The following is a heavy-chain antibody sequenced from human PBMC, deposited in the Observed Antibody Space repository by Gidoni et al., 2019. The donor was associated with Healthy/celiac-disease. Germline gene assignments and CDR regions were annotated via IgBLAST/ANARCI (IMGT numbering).Heavy chain of an antibody. CDR2: ISYDGSNK. V-gene: IGHV3-30*18. D-gene: IGHD6-13*01. CDR1: GFPFSSYG. J-gene: IGHJ4*02. Sequence: QVQLVESGGGVVQPGRSLRLSCAASGFPFSSYGMHWVRQAPGKGLGWVAGISYDGSNKYYADSVKGRFTISRDNSKNTLYLQMNSLRAEDTAVYYCANGLGARIAAAGPSEFDYWGQGTLVTVSS. CDR3: ANGLGARIAAAGPSEFDY.